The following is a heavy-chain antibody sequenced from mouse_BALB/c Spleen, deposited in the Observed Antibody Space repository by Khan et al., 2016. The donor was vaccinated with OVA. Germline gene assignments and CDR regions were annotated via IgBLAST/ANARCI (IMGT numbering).Heavy chain of an antibody. V-gene: IGHV1S41*01. J-gene: IGHJ4*01. D-gene: IGHD1-1*01. Sequence: DLVKPGTSVKLYCTASGYTFTSYWINWIKQRPGQGLEWIGRIGPGSSNTYYNEMFKGKAALTVDTSSSTAYIQLNSLSSEDSAVYFCVRENYYGRSCYAMDYWGQGTSVTVSS. CDR2: IGPGSSNT. CDR3: VRENYYGRSCYAMDY. CDR1: GYTFTSYW.